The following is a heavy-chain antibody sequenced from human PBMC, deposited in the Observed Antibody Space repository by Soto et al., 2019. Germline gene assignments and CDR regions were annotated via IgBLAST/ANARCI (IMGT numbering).Heavy chain of an antibody. CDR3: ARPNSAYDSSGYTPHCGMDV. V-gene: IGHV5-51*01. D-gene: IGHD3-22*01. CDR2: IYPGDSDT. CDR1: GYSFTSYW. J-gene: IGHJ6*02. Sequence: GESLKISCKGSGYSFTSYWIGWVRQMPGKGLERMGIIYPGDSDTRCSPSFQGQVTISADKSISTAYLQWSSLKASDTAMYYCARPNSAYDSSGYTPHCGMDVWGQGTTVTVSS.